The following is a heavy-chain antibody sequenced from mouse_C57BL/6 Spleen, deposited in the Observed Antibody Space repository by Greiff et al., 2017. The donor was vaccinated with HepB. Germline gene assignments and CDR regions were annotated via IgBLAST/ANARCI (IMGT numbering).Heavy chain of an antibody. CDR2: IDPSDSYT. CDR1: GYTFTSYW. V-gene: IGHV1-69*01. D-gene: IGHD1-1*01. J-gene: IGHJ2*01. CDR3: ARSGDYGSRRYFDY. Sequence: QVQLQQPGAELVMPGASVKLSCKASGYTFTSYWMHWVKQRPGQGLEWIGEIDPSDSYTNYNQKFKGKSTLTVDKSSSTAYMQLSSLTSEDSAVYYCARSGDYGSRRYFDYWGQGTTLTVSS.